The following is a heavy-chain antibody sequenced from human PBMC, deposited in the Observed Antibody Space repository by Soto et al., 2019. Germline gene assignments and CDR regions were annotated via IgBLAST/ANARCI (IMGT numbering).Heavy chain of an antibody. Sequence: QVQLVQSGAEVKKPGSSVKVYCKASGGTFSSYAISWVRQAPGQGLEWMGGIIPIFGTANYAQKFQGRVTITADESTSTAYMELSSLRSEDTAVSYCARPEPNYHDSSAAFDIWGQGTMVTVSS. V-gene: IGHV1-69*01. CDR1: GGTFSSYA. CDR3: ARPEPNYHDSSAAFDI. D-gene: IGHD3-22*01. CDR2: IIPIFGTA. J-gene: IGHJ3*02.